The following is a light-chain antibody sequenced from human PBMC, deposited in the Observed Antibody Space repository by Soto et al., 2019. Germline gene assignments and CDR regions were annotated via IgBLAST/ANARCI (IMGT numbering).Light chain of an antibody. CDR1: QSVRSVY. CDR2: GTS. Sequence: EIVLTPSPGTLALSPGERGTLPCRTSQSVRSVYVAWYQHKPGQAPRLLIYGTSSRASGIPDRFSGSGSGTDFTLTITRLEPEDFAVYYCQQSFTFGPGTKGDIK. V-gene: IGKV3-20*01. J-gene: IGKJ3*01. CDR3: QQSFT.